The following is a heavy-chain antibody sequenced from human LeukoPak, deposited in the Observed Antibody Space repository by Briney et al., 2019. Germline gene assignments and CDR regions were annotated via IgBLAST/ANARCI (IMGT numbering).Heavy chain of an antibody. D-gene: IGHD5-18*01. J-gene: IGHJ4*02. CDR3: ARVLADTAMVYFDY. Sequence: ASVKVSCKASGYTFTSYARHWVRQAPGQRLEWMGRINPNSGGTNYAQKFQGRVTMTRDMSISTAYMELSRLRSDDTAVYYCARVLADTAMVYFDYWGQGTLVTVSS. CDR1: GYTFTSYA. CDR2: INPNSGGT. V-gene: IGHV1-2*06.